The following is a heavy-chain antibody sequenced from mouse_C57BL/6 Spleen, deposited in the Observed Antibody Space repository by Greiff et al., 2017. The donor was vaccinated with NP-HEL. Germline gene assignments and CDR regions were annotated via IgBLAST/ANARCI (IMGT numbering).Heavy chain of an antibody. CDR2: IDPENGDT. Sequence: EVQLQQSGAELVRPGASVKLSCTASGFNIKDDYMHWVKQRPEQGLEWIGWIDPENGDTEYASKFQGKATITADTSSNTAYLQLSSLTSEDTAVYYCMVTTKAWFAYWGQGTLVTVSA. CDR1: GFNIKDDY. D-gene: IGHD2-2*01. J-gene: IGHJ3*01. V-gene: IGHV14-4*01. CDR3: MVTTKAWFAY.